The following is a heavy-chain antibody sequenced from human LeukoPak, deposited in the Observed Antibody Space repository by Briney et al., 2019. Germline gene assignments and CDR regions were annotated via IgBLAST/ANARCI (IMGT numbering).Heavy chain of an antibody. CDR2: INHSGST. J-gene: IGHJ6*03. V-gene: IGHV4-39*07. CDR3: ARGRGPRVPPYYHYMDV. Sequence: SETLSLTRTVSGGSINTPNYYWGWIRQPPGKGLEWIGEINHSGSTNYNPSLKSRVTISVDTSKNQFSLKLSSVTAADTAVYYCARGRGPRVPPYYHYMDVWGKGTTVTVSS. CDR1: GGSINTPNYY.